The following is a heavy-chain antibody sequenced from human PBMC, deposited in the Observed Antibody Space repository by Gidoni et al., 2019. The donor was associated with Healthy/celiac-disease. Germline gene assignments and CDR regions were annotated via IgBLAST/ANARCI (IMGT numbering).Heavy chain of an antibody. V-gene: IGHV3-30-3*01. CDR3: DESSGQY. J-gene: IGHJ4*02. Sequence: QVQLVESGGGVVQPGRSLRLSCAASGFTFSSYAMHWVRQAPGKGLEWVAVISYDGSNKYYADSVKGRFTISRDNSKNTLYLQMNSLRAEDTAVYYCDESSGQYWGQGTLVTVSS. D-gene: IGHD6-19*01. CDR2: ISYDGSNK. CDR1: GFTFSSYA.